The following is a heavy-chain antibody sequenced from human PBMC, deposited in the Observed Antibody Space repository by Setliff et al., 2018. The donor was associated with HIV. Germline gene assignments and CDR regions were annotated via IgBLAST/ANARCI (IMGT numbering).Heavy chain of an antibody. CDR2: ISIGSGGAI. Sequence: PGGSLRLSCAASGFTFRNYKFNWVRQAPGRGLEWVSSISIGSGGAIDYADSVQGRFTISRDNSKNSLYLQMNSLRVEDTAVYYCARDSLDYNLYNGSPVYGMDVWGQGTTVTVSS. CDR1: GFTFRNYK. V-gene: IGHV3-48*03. CDR3: ARDSLDYNLYNGSPVYGMDV. D-gene: IGHD3-10*01. J-gene: IGHJ6*02.